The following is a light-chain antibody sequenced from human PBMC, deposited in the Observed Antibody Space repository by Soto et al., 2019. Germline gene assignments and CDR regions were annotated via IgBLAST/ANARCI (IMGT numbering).Light chain of an antibody. J-gene: IGKJ1*01. Sequence: EIVMTQSPGTLSLSPGERATLSCRASQTVSSIYLAWYQQKPGQAHRLLIYGGSSRATGIPDRFSGSGSGTDFTLTISRLEPEEFAVYYCKKYHSSLWTFDQGTKVDIK. CDR1: QTVSSIY. CDR3: KKYHSSLWT. V-gene: IGKV3-20*01. CDR2: GGS.